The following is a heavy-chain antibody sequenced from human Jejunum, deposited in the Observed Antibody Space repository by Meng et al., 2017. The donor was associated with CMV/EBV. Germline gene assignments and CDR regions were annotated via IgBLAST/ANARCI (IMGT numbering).Heavy chain of an antibody. CDR2: TKSKAKSYTT. V-gene: IGHV3-72*01. Sequence: FSDHYMDWVRQAPEKGLEWVGRTKSKAKSYTTEYAASVKGRFTISRDTSRNSLYLQMNSLKTEDTAIYYCATLGYCSGTSCYTSGYWGQGTLVTVSS. D-gene: IGHD2-2*02. CDR1: FSDHY. CDR3: ATLGYCSGTSCYTSGY. J-gene: IGHJ4*02.